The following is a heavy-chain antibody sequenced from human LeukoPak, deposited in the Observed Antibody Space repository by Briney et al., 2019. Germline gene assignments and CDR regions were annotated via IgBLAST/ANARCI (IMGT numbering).Heavy chain of an antibody. V-gene: IGHV4-59*01. CDR3: AGDPSRGYSGYVAFDI. CDR1: GGSISRYY. CDR2: IYYSGST. D-gene: IGHD5-12*01. J-gene: IGHJ3*02. Sequence: PSETLSLTCTVSGGSISRYYWSWIRRPPGKGLEWIGYIYYSGSTNYNPSLKSRVTISVDTSKNQFSLKLSSVTAADTAVYYCAGDPSRGYSGYVAFDIWGQGTMVTVSS.